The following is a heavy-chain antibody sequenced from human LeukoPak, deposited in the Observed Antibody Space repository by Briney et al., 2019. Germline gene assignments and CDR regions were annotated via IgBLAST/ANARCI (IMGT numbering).Heavy chain of an antibody. CDR3: AKDYVSYSSSWYVSDAFDI. J-gene: IGHJ3*02. Sequence: SLRGRFIVSRDNAKNSLYLQMNSLRAEDTAVYYCAKDYVSYSSSWYVSDAFDIWGQGAMVTVSS. D-gene: IGHD6-13*01. V-gene: IGHV3-21*04.